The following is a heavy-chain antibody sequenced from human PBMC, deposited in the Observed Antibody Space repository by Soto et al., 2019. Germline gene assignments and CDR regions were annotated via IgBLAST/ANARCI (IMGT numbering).Heavy chain of an antibody. J-gene: IGHJ4*02. D-gene: IGHD4-4*01. CDR1: GFTFTNYA. V-gene: IGHV3-23*01. CDR3: AKDRDDYRNYVFDY. Sequence: EVQLLESGGGLVQPGGSLRLSCVASGFTFTNYAMTWVRQAPGKGLEWVSISSGSGSGGSTNYADSVKGRFTISRDNSKNTLYLQMNSLRVEDTAVYYCAKDRDDYRNYVFDYWGQGTLVTVSS. CDR2: SSGSGSGGST.